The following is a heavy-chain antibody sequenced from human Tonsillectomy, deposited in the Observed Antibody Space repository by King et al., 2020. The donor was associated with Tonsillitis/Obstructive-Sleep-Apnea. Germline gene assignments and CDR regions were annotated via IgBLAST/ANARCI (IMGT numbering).Heavy chain of an antibody. V-gene: IGHV4-4*02. D-gene: IGHD3-10*01. Sequence: VQLQESGPGLVKPSGTLSLTCGVSGGSISSTNWWIWVRQPPGKGLEWIGEIFHSGSTSYNPSLKSRVTISLGKSKNQFSLKLRSVTAADTALYYCARGGFYGSGSPALYFDYWGQGTLVTVSS. J-gene: IGHJ4*02. CDR3: ARGGFYGSGSPALYFDY. CDR2: IFHSGST. CDR1: GGSISSTNW.